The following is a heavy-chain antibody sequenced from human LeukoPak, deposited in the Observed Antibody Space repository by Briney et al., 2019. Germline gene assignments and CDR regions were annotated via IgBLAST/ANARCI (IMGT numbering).Heavy chain of an antibody. D-gene: IGHD3-16*01. J-gene: IGHJ3*02. CDR2: ISAYNGNT. CDR3: ARARSRITFGGVRHAFDI. Sequence: ASVKVSCKASGYTFTSYGISWVRQAPGQGLEWMGWISAYNGNTNYAQKLQGRVTMTTDTSTSTAYMELRSLRSDDTAVYYCARARSRITFGGVRHAFDIWGQGTLVIVSS. CDR1: GYTFTSYG. V-gene: IGHV1-18*01.